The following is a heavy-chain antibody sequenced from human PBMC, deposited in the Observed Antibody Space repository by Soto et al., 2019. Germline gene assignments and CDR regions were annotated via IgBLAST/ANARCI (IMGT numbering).Heavy chain of an antibody. V-gene: IGHV3-21*01. Sequence: VGSLRLSCAASGFTFSSYSMNWVRQAPGKGLEWVSSISSSSSYIYYADSVKGRFTISRDNAKNSLYLQMNSLRAEDTAVYYCARFYDSSGYYGYDAFDIWGQGTMVTVSS. J-gene: IGHJ3*02. CDR1: GFTFSSYS. CDR3: ARFYDSSGYYGYDAFDI. D-gene: IGHD3-22*01. CDR2: ISSSSSYI.